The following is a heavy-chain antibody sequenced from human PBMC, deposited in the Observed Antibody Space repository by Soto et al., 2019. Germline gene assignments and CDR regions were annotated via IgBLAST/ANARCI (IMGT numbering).Heavy chain of an antibody. CDR1: GYSFSYYW. CDR3: AEQAVCYGASFASNDMHTRSV. D-gene: IGHD1-1*01. Sequence: GESLKISCKTSGYSFSYYWIGWVRQMPGKGLEWMGIIYPDDSNTRYSPSFQGQVTMSVDKSISTAYLQWSSLKASDTAMYYCAEQAVCYGASFASNDMHTRSVWGKGTLVTVSS. CDR2: IYPDDSNT. J-gene: IGHJ4*01. V-gene: IGHV5-51*01.